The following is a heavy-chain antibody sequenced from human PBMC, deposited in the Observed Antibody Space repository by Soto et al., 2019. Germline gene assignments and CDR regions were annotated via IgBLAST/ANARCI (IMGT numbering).Heavy chain of an antibody. CDR2: IYSGGST. CDR1: GFPVSSNY. Sequence: GGSLRLSCAASGFPVSSNYMSWVRQAPGKGLEWVSVIYSGGSTYYADSVKGRFTISRDNSKNTLYLQMNSLRAEDTAVYYCAREGDGLDGMDVWGQGPTVTVS. CDR3: AREGDGLDGMDV. V-gene: IGHV3-53*01. D-gene: IGHD3-10*01. J-gene: IGHJ6*02.